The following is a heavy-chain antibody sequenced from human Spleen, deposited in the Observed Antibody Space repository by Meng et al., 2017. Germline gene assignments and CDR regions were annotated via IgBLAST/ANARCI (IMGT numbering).Heavy chain of an antibody. D-gene: IGHD4-11*01. J-gene: IGHJ4*02. CDR2: INHSGST. V-gene: IGHV4-34*01. CDR1: GGSLSDYY. Sequence: QVKRQAGGGVLLRPPEPLSLTGVVSGGSLSDYYWSWIRQPPGKGLEWIGEINHSGSTNYNPSLESRATISVDTSQNNLSLKLSSVTAADSAVYYCARGPTTMAHDFDYWGQGTLVTVSS. CDR3: ARGPTTMAHDFDY.